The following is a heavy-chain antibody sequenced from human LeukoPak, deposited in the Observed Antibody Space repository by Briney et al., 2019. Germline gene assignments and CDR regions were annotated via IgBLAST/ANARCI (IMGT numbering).Heavy chain of an antibody. CDR2: ICSGGST. D-gene: IGHD3-22*01. Sequence: PGGSLRLSCAASGFTVSSNCMSGVRQTPGKGLEWVSVICSGGSTYYADSVKGRFTISRDNSKNTLYLQMNSLRAEDTAVYYCARDRRLSYYDNTGYYDYWGQGTLVTVSS. CDR3: ARDRRLSYYDNTGYYDY. CDR1: GFTVSSNC. J-gene: IGHJ4*02. V-gene: IGHV3-53*01.